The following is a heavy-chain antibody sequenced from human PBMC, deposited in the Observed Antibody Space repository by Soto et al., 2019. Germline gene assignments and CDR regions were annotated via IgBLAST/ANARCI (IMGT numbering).Heavy chain of an antibody. CDR2: ISSSSSYI. V-gene: IGHV3-21*01. CDR1: GFTFSSYS. Sequence: EVQLVESGGGLVKPGGSLRLSCAASGFTFSSYSMNWVRQAPGKGLEWVSSISSSSSYIYYADSVKGRFTFSRDNAKNSLYVQMNSLRAEDTAVYYCARDRMARGITFGGVIAYWGQGTLVTVSS. J-gene: IGHJ4*02. D-gene: IGHD3-16*02. CDR3: ARDRMARGITFGGVIAY.